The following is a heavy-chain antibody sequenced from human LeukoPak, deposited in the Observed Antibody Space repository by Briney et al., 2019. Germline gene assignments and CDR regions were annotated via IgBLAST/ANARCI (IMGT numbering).Heavy chain of an antibody. Sequence: PGGSLRPSCAASGSTFSSRWMHWVRQAPGKGLEWVSRIKTDGSSTDYADSVRGRFTISRDNAKNTLYLQMNSLRVEDTAVYYCARDHSPGWFGPWGQGTLVTVSS. V-gene: IGHV3-74*01. CDR2: IKTDGSST. CDR1: GSTFSSRW. D-gene: IGHD4-11*01. CDR3: ARDHSPGWFGP. J-gene: IGHJ5*02.